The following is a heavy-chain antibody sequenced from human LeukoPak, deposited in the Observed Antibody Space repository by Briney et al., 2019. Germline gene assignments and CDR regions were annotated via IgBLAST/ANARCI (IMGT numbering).Heavy chain of an antibody. CDR2: IYYSGST. V-gene: IGHV4-39*01. J-gene: IGHJ3*02. Sequence: SETLSLTCTVSGGSISSSSYYWGWIRQPPGKGLEWIGSIYYSGSTYYNPSLKSRVTISVGTSKNQFSLKLSSVTAADTAVYYCARYGISLGYCSSTSCPTPDAFDIWGHGTMVTVSS. D-gene: IGHD2-2*01. CDR3: ARYGISLGYCSSTSCPTPDAFDI. CDR1: GGSISSSSYY.